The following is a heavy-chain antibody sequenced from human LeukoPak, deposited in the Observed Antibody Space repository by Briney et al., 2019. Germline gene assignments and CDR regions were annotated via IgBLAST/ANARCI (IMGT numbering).Heavy chain of an antibody. CDR1: GYTFTSYY. J-gene: IGHJ3*02. Sequence: ASVTVSCKASGYTFTSYYMHWVRQAPGQGLEWMGIINPSGGSTSYAQKFQGRVTITRDTSTSTVYMELSSLRSEDTAVYYCARELYYYDSSGYYHRAFDIWGQGTMVTVSS. CDR2: INPSGGST. D-gene: IGHD3-22*01. V-gene: IGHV1-46*01. CDR3: ARELYYYDSSGYYHRAFDI.